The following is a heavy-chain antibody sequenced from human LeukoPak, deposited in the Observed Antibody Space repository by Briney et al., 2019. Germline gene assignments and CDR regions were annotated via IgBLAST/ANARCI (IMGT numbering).Heavy chain of an antibody. CDR1: GYSISSGYY. CDR3: ATASWNYWFDP. D-gene: IGHD1-7*01. Sequence: SETLSLTCTVSGYSISSGYYWGWIRQPPGKGLEWIGSIYHSGSTYYNPSLKSRVTISVDTSKNQFSLKLSSVTAADTAVYYCATASWNYWFDPWGQGTLVTVSS. V-gene: IGHV4-38-2*02. CDR2: IYHSGST. J-gene: IGHJ5*02.